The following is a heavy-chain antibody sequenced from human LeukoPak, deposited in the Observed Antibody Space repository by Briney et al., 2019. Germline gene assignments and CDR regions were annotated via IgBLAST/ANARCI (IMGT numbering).Heavy chain of an antibody. CDR1: GFTFNSYW. Sequence: PGGSLRLSCAASGFTFNSYWMNWVRQAPGKGLEWVANIKRDGSEKYYVASVKGRFTISRDNAKISLDLQMNSLRVEDTAVYYCARLGPASSGWPQSFDYWGQGTLVTVSS. J-gene: IGHJ4*02. V-gene: IGHV3-7*03. D-gene: IGHD6-19*01. CDR2: IKRDGSEK. CDR3: ARLGPASSGWPQSFDY.